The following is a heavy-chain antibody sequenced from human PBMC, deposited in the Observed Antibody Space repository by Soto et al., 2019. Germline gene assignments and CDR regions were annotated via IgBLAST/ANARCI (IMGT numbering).Heavy chain of an antibody. D-gene: IGHD3-22*01. CDR3: ARTGLDYYDSSGYPYYFDY. V-gene: IGHV4-59*01. CDR2: IYYSGST. J-gene: IGHJ4*02. CDR1: GGSISSYY. Sequence: KPSETLSLTCTVSGGSISSYYWSWIRQPPGKGLEWIGYIYYSGSTNYNPSLKSRVTISVDTSKNQFSLKLSSVTAADTAVYYCARTGLDYYDSSGYPYYFDYWGQGTLVTVSS.